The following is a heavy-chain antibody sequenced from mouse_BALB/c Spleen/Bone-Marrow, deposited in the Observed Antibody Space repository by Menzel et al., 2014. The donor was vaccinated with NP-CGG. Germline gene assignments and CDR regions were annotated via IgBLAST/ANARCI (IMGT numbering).Heavy chain of an antibody. CDR2: IYPGDGST. CDR3: AIYYDYSWYFDV. Sequence: QVQLQQSGAELAKPGASVKMSCKASGYTFTSYYIHWVKQRPGQGLEWIGWIYPGDGSTKYNEKFKGKTTLTADKSSSTAYMLLSSLTSEDSAIYFCAIYYDYSWYFDVWGAGTTVTVSS. J-gene: IGHJ1*01. D-gene: IGHD2-4*01. CDR1: GYTFTSYY. V-gene: IGHV1S56*01.